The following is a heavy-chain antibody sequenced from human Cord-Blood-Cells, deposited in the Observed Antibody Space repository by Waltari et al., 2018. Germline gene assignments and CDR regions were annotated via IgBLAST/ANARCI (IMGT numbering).Heavy chain of an antibody. D-gene: IGHD2-2*02. V-gene: IGHV4-34*01. CDR3: ARGYCSSTSCYTRRGNYFDY. CDR1: GGSFSGYY. Sequence: QVQLQQWGAGLLKPSETLSLTCAVYGGSFSGYYWSWIRQPPGKGLEWIGEINHSGSPNYTPSLKSRVTISVDTSKNQFSLKLSSVTAADTAVYYCARGYCSSTSCYTRRGNYFDYWGQGTLVTVSS. CDR2: INHSGSP. J-gene: IGHJ4*02.